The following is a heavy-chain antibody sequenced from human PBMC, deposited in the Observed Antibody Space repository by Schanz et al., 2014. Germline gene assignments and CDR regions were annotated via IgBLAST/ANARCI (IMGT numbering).Heavy chain of an antibody. V-gene: IGHV1-69*08. CDR2: IMPLRGIG. Sequence: QVQLVQSGPEVKKPGSSVKVSCQAFGDTFSKYNIMWVRQVPGQGLEWLGRIMPLRGIGNNAWKFQDRLTITADKSTFTAYMDVSSLRSEDTAVYYCARDGVDAAAGGNYWGQGTLVTVSS. CDR3: ARDGVDAAAGGNY. J-gene: IGHJ4*02. D-gene: IGHD6-13*01. CDR1: GDTFSKYN.